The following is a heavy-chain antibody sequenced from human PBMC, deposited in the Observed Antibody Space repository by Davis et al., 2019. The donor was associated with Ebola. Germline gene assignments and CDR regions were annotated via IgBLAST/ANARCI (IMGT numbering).Heavy chain of an antibody. V-gene: IGHV1-2*02. D-gene: IGHD1-26*01. CDR1: GYTFTDYY. CDR3: ARGVGAYGPWEYFEN. J-gene: IGHJ4*02. CDR2: IYPKRGDT. Sequence: ASVKVSCKASGYTFTDYYVHWARQAPGQGPEWMGWIYPKRGDTNYAQKFQGRVTFTSDTSISTAYMELSGLRFDDTAVFYCARGVGAYGPWEYFENWGQGTLVIVSS.